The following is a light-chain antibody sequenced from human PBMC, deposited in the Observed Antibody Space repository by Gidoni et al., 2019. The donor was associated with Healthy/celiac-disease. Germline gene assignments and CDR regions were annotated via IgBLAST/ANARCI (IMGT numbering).Light chain of an antibody. V-gene: IGKV1-39*01. CDR1: QSISSY. CDR3: QRSYSTYT. J-gene: IGKJ2*01. CDR2: AAS. Sequence: DIQMTQSPSSLSASVGDRVTITCRSSQSISSYLNWYQQKPGKAPKLLIYAASSLQSGVPSRFSGSGSGTDSTLTISSLQPEDFATYYCQRSYSTYTFGQGTKLEIK.